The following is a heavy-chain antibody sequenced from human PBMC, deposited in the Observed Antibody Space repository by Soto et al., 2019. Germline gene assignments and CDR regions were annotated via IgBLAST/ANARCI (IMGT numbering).Heavy chain of an antibody. CDR2: IYWDDDK. D-gene: IGHD3-9*01. Sequence: SGPTLVNPTQTLTLTCTFSGFSLSTSGVGVGWIRQPPGKALEWLALIYWDDDKRYSPSLKSRLTITKDTSKNQVVLTMTNMDPVDTATYYCAHSLQYFVSWTGYYPTYFDFWGQGSLVTVSS. V-gene: IGHV2-5*02. CDR1: GFSLSTSGVG. CDR3: AHSLQYFVSWTGYYPTYFDF. J-gene: IGHJ4*02.